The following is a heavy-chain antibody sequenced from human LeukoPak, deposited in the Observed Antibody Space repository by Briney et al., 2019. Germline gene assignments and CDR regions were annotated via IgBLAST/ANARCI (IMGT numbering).Heavy chain of an antibody. CDR2: INHSGST. D-gene: IGHD3-10*01. V-gene: IGHV4-34*01. J-gene: IGHJ4*02. CDR1: GGSFSGYY. Sequence: SETLSLTCAVSGGSFSGYYWSWIRQPPGKGLEWIGEINHSGSTNYNPSLKSRVTISVDTSKNQFSLKLSSVTAADTAVYYCAREPLWFGEFTFDYWGQGTLVTVSS. CDR3: AREPLWFGEFTFDY.